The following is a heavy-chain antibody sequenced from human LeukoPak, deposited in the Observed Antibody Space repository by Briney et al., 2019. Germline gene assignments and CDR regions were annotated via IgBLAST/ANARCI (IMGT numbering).Heavy chain of an antibody. Sequence: SETLSLTCTVSGGSVSSESYHWSWIRQPPGKGLEWIAYIFNSGSSNYNPSPKSRVTISVDTPKNQFSLKLSSVTAADTAQYHCARGVGGVREGFDIWGQGTMVTVSS. D-gene: IGHD3-16*01. CDR3: ARGVGGVREGFDI. V-gene: IGHV4-61*01. CDR1: GGSVSSESYH. J-gene: IGHJ3*02. CDR2: IFNSGSS.